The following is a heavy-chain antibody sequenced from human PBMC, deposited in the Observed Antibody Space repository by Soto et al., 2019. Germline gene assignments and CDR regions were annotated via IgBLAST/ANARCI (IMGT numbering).Heavy chain of an antibody. CDR3: AKVNSGSYPLNDAFDI. Sequence: PGGSLRLSCAASGFTFSSYAMSWVRQAPGKGLEWVSAISGSGGSTYYADSVKGRFTISRDNSKNTLYLQMNSLRAEDTAVYYCAKVNSGSYPLNDAFDIWGQGTMVTVSS. D-gene: IGHD1-26*01. V-gene: IGHV3-23*01. J-gene: IGHJ3*02. CDR2: ISGSGGST. CDR1: GFTFSSYA.